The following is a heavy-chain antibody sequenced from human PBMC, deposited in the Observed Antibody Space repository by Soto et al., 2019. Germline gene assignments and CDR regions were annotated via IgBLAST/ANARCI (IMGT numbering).Heavy chain of an antibody. CDR2: ISYDGSNK. V-gene: IGHV3-30*18. CDR3: AKDREGYCSGGSCYSDAFDI. J-gene: IGHJ3*02. D-gene: IGHD2-15*01. CDR1: GFTFSSYG. Sequence: QVQLVDSGGGVVQPGRSLRLSCSASGFTFSSYGMHWVRQAPGKGLEWVAVISYDGSNKYYADSVKGRFTISRDNSKNTLYLQMNSLRAEDTAVYYCAKDREGYCSGGSCYSDAFDIWGQGTMVTVSS.